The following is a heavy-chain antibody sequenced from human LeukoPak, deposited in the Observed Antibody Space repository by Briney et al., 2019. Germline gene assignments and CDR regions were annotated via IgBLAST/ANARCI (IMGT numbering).Heavy chain of an antibody. D-gene: IGHD3-10*01. CDR1: GYTFTSYG. CDR3: ARVEDGGGSDY. V-gene: IGHV1-18*01. Sequence: ASVKVSCKASGYTFTSYGISWVRQAPGQGVEWMGWIGAYNGNTNYAQKLQGRVTMTTDTSTSTAYMELRSLRSDDTAVYYCARVEDGGGSDYWGQGTLVTVSS. CDR2: IGAYNGNT. J-gene: IGHJ4*02.